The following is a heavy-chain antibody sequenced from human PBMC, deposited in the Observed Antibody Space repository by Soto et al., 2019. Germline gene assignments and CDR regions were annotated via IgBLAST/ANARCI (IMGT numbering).Heavy chain of an antibody. CDR3: ARVWVVAATYWFDP. CDR1: GYTFTSYG. Sequence: ASVKVSCKASGYTFTSYGIIWVRQAPGQGLEWMGWISAYNGNTNYAQKHQGRVTMTTDTSTSTAYMELRSLRSDDTAVYYCARVWVVAATYWFDPWGQGTLITVSS. CDR2: ISAYNGNT. J-gene: IGHJ5*02. V-gene: IGHV1-18*01. D-gene: IGHD2-15*01.